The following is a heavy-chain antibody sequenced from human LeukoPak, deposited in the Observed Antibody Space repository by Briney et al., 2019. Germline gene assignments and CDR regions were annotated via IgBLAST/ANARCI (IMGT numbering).Heavy chain of an antibody. D-gene: IGHD3-10*01. J-gene: IGHJ4*02. CDR1: GGSFRGYY. Sequence: SETLSLTCDVYGGSFRGYYWTWIRQSPGKGLEWLGEFTHLETTNYNPSLKSRVTVSVDTSKNQFSLKLSSVTAADTAVYYCAREGTMVRGVIPTVPDYWGQGTLVTVSS. V-gene: IGHV4-34*10. CDR3: AREGTMVRGVIPTVPDY. CDR2: FTHLETT.